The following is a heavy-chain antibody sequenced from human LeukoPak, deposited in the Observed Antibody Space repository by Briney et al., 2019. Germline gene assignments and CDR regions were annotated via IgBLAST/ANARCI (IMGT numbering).Heavy chain of an antibody. Sequence: PGGSLRLSCAASGFTFSSYAVSWVRQAPGKGLEWVSAISGSGGSTYYADSVKGRFTISRDNSKNTLYLQMDSLRAEDTAVYYCAKAGIQLWPGVQDYWGQGTLVTVSS. CDR3: AKAGIQLWPGVQDY. V-gene: IGHV3-23*01. CDR1: GFTFSSYA. J-gene: IGHJ4*02. CDR2: ISGSGGST. D-gene: IGHD5-18*01.